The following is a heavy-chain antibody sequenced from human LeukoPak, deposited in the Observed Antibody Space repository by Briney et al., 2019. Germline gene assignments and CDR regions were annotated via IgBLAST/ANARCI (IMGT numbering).Heavy chain of an antibody. CDR2: IYSGGSS. J-gene: IGHJ4*02. CDR3: AKESSGGWYFDY. Sequence: PGGSLRLSCAASGFTVSSNYMSWVRQAPGKGLEWVSVIYSGGSSYYADSVKGRFTISRDNSKNSLYLQMNSLRAEDTAVYYCAKESSGGWYFDYWGQGTLVTVSS. CDR1: GFTVSSNY. V-gene: IGHV3-66*01. D-gene: IGHD6-19*01.